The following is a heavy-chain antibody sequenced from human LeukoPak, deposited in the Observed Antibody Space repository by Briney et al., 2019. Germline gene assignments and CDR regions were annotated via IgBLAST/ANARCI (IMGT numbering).Heavy chain of an antibody. CDR3: TYDHFDQ. D-gene: IGHD2-21*01. CDR2: ISYDGSNK. J-gene: IGHJ4*02. Sequence: PGGSLRLSCAASGFTFSSYGMHWVRQAPGKGLEWVAVISYDGSNKYYADSVQGRFTISRDNAKNTLYLQMNSLTPEDTAVYYCTYDHFDQWGQGTLVTVSS. V-gene: IGHV3-30*03. CDR1: GFTFSSYG.